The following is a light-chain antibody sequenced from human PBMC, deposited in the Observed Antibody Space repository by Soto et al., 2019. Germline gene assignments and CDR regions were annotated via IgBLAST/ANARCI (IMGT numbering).Light chain of an antibody. V-gene: IGKV1-9*01. CDR3: QQVNSYPIT. CDR2: IAS. J-gene: IGKJ5*01. CDR1: QGIRNY. Sequence: DIQMTQSPSSVSAYVGDRITIPCRASQGIRNYLAWYQQKPGRAPKLLIYIASTLQSGVPSRFSGSYSGTEFTLTITSLQPEDFATYYCQQVNSYPITFGQGTRLEI.